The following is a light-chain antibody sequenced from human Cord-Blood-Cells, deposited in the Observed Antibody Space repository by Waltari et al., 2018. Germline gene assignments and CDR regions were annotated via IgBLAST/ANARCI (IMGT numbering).Light chain of an antibody. CDR1: SSDVGGYNY. V-gene: IGLV2-14*03. CDR3: SPYTSGSTGG. J-gene: IGLJ3*02. CDR2: DVS. Sequence: QSALTQLASVSGSPGQSITISCTGTSSDVGGYNYVSWYQQHPGKAPKLMIYDVSNRHSRVSNRFSGSKSVNTASLTISGIQAEDEADYYCSPYTSGSTGGFGGGTKRTVL.